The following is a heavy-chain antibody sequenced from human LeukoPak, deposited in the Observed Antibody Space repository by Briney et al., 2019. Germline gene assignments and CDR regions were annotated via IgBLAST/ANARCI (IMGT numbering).Heavy chain of an antibody. CDR1: GGSISSYY. V-gene: IGHV4-4*07. CDR2: IYTSGSN. J-gene: IGHJ4*02. CDR3: ARARYDYVWGSYRVYYFDY. D-gene: IGHD3-16*02. Sequence: SETLSLTCTVSGGSISSYYWSWIRQPAGKGLEWIGRIYTSGSNNYNPSLKSRVTMSVDTSKNQFSLKLSSVTAADTAVYYCARARYDYVWGSYRVYYFDYWGQGTLVTVSS.